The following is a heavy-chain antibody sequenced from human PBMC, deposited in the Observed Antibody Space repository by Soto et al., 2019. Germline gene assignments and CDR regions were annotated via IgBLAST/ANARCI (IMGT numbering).Heavy chain of an antibody. CDR3: ARDPGGAAAGTGGRDG. J-gene: IGHJ6*02. Sequence: QVQLVQSGAEVKKPGSSVTVSCKASGGTFSSYALSWVRQAPGPGLAWMGGIIPIFGTASYAQKFQGRVTKNADESTSTAHRELGSRRAEDPAVHYGARDPGGAAAGTGGRDGWGQGTTVTVSS. D-gene: IGHD6-13*01. CDR1: GGTFSSYA. V-gene: IGHV1-69*01. CDR2: IIPIFGTA.